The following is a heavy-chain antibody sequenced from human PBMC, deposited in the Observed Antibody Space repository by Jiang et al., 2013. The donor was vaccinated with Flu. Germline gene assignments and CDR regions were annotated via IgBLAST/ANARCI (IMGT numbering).Heavy chain of an antibody. CDR3: AHSSSKHGIVAIVVAFDI. J-gene: IGHJ3*02. CDR2: IYWDDDK. Sequence: KPTQTLTLTCTFSGFSLSTSGVGVGWIRQPPGKALEWLALIYWDDDKRYSPSLKSRLTITKDTSKNQVVLTMTNMDPVDTATYYCAHSSSKHGIVAIVVAFDIWGQGTMVTVSS. V-gene: IGHV2-5*02. CDR1: GFSLSTSGVG. D-gene: IGHD3-22*01.